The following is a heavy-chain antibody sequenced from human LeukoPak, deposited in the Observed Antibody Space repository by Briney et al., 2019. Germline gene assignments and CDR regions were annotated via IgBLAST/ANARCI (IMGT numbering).Heavy chain of an antibody. V-gene: IGHV1-69*05. CDR1: GGTSSSYA. CDR2: IIPIFGTA. J-gene: IGHJ4*02. CDR3: ARQDTMVRGPFDY. Sequence: SVKVSCKASGGTSSSYAISWVRQAPGQGLEWMGGIIPIFGTANYAQKFQGRVTITTDESTSTAYMELSSLRSEDTAVYYCARQDTMVRGPFDYWGQGTLVTVSS. D-gene: IGHD3-10*01.